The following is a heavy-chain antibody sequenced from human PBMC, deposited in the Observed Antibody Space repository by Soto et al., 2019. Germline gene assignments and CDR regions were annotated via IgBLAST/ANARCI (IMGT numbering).Heavy chain of an antibody. D-gene: IGHD1-26*01. CDR1: GFAFSTYV. CDR3: ARTIVGATVRSDY. J-gene: IGHJ4*02. CDR2: INSGSSLI. Sequence: GGSLRLSCAASGFAFSTYVMNWVRQAPGKGLEWVSYINSGSSLIYYADSVRGRFTISRDNAKNLLYLQMDSLRAEDTAVYYCARTIVGATVRSDYWGQGTQVTVSS. V-gene: IGHV3-48*01.